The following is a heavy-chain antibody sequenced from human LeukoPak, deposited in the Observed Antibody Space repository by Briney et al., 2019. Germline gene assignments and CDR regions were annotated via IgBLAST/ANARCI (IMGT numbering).Heavy chain of an antibody. Sequence: GGSLRLSCAASGFTFSSHAMGWVRQAPGKGLEWVSAISGSGGSTYYADSVKGRFTISRDNSKNTLYLQMNSLRAEDTAVYYCALSETTVTTLVYWGQGTLVTVSS. CDR3: ALSETTVTTLVY. CDR1: GFTFSSHA. J-gene: IGHJ4*02. CDR2: ISGSGGST. V-gene: IGHV3-23*01. D-gene: IGHD4-17*01.